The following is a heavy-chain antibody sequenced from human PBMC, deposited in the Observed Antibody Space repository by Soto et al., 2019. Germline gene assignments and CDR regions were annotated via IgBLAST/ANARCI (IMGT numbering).Heavy chain of an antibody. CDR1: GGSFSGYY. Sequence: QVQLQQWGAGLLKPSETLSLTCAVYGGSFSGYYWSWVRQSPGKGLEWIGEINHSGDTNYSPSLKSRVTISVDTSKNQFSLKLSSVTAADTSVYYCARGGGSYSRGFDYWGQGTLVTVSS. D-gene: IGHD1-26*01. CDR2: INHSGDT. CDR3: ARGGGSYSRGFDY. V-gene: IGHV4-34*01. J-gene: IGHJ4*02.